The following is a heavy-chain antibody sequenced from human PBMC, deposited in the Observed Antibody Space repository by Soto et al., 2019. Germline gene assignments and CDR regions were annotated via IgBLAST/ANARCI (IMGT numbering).Heavy chain of an antibody. D-gene: IGHD6-13*01. J-gene: IGHJ5*02. V-gene: IGHV4-30-4*01. CDR1: GGSISSGDCY. CDR3: ARERPDGSRLDP. CDR2: IYYSGST. Sequence: QVQLQESGPGLVKPSQTLSLTCTASGGSISSGDCYWSWIRQPPGKGLEWIGYIYYSGSTYYNPSLKSRVTISVDTSKNQFSLKLSSGTAADTAVYYCARERPDGSRLDPWGQGTLVTVSS.